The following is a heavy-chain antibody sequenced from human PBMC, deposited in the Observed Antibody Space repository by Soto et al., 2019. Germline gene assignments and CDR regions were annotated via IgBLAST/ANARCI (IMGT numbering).Heavy chain of an antibody. CDR2: ISGGGGST. D-gene: IGHD2-2*01. CDR3: AKEKDIVVVPAALDY. CDR1: GFTFSTCA. J-gene: IGHJ4*02. Sequence: HPGGSLRLSCAASGFTFSTCAMNWVRQAPGKGLEWVSSISGGGGSTYYGDSVKGRFTISRDNSKNTLYLQMNSLRAEDTAVYYCAKEKDIVVVPAALDYWGQGT. V-gene: IGHV3-23*01.